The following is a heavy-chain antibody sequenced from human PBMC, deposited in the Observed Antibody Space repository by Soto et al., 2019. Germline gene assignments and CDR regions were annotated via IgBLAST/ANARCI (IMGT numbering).Heavy chain of an antibody. Sequence: GESLKISCKGSGYSFTSYWIGWVRQMPGKGLEWMGIIYPGDSDTRYSPSFQGQVTISADKSISTAYLQWSSLKASDTAMYYCAISTRAYYDYVWGSYRYGGFDYWGQGTLVTVSS. CDR2: IYPGDSDT. D-gene: IGHD3-16*02. V-gene: IGHV5-51*01. J-gene: IGHJ4*02. CDR1: GYSFTSYW. CDR3: AISTRAYYDYVWGSYRYGGFDY.